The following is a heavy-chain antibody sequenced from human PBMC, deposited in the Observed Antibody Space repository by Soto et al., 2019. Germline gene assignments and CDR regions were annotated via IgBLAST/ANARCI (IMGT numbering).Heavy chain of an antibody. D-gene: IGHD6-25*01. CDR1: GYTFTDSY. Sequence: QVQLVQSGAEVKEPGASVTVSCKASGYTFTDSYIHWVRQAPGPGLEWMGVLNPDGGSTMYIKKFRGSVTRTRDMSSSTGHMVGSALRSDDTATYYCARDEGAALGFQYWGQGTPVNVFS. V-gene: IGHV1-46*01. CDR2: LNPDGGST. CDR3: ARDEGAALGFQY. J-gene: IGHJ4*02.